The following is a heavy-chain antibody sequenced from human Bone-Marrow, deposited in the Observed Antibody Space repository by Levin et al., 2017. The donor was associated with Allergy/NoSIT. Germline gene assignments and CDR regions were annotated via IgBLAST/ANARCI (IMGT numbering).Heavy chain of an antibody. CDR2: VNPKTGGT. CDR3: AILTHYYDSSGPHSFDV. V-gene: IGHV1-2*02. Sequence: GESLKISCEASGYIFTDYYIHWVRQAPGQGLEWMGWVNPKTGGTHYIQKFEGSVPMTRDAALSTASMELIRLTSADTAVYFCAILTHYYDSSGPHSFDVWGQGTMVTVTS. CDR1: GYIFTDYY. J-gene: IGHJ3*01. D-gene: IGHD3-22*01.